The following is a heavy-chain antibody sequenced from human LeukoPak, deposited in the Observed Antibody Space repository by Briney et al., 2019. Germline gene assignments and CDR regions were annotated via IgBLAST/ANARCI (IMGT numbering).Heavy chain of an antibody. V-gene: IGHV4-4*07. D-gene: IGHD2-15*01. Sequence: SETLSLTCTVSGGSINNYYWSWIRQPAGKGLEWIGRIYTRGSTNYNPSLKSRVTMSVDTSKNQFSLKLSSVTAADTAVYYWARGRYCSADLFPGGDAFDIWGQGEMVSVSS. CDR3: ARGRYCSADLFPGGDAFDI. CDR2: IYTRGST. J-gene: IGHJ3*02. CDR1: GGSINNYY.